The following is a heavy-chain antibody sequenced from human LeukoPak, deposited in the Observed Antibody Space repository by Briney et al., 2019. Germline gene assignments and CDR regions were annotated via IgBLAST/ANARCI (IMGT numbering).Heavy chain of an antibody. CDR3: ARQPGHYYDSSGYNFDY. CDR1: GGSISSISYY. D-gene: IGHD3-22*01. V-gene: IGHV4-39*01. J-gene: IGHJ4*02. CDR2: IYYSGST. Sequence: PSDTLSLTCTVSGGSISSISYYWGWIRQPPGKGLEWIGSIYYSGSTYYNPSLKSRVTISVDTSKNQFSLKLSSVTAAGTAVYYCARQPGHYYDSSGYNFDYWGQGTLVTVSS.